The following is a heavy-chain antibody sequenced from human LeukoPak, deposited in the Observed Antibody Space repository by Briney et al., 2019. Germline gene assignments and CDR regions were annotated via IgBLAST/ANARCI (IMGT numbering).Heavy chain of an antibody. CDR2: ISAYSGNT. V-gene: IGHV1-18*01. CDR3: ARPRAASNSCPLGHDY. D-gene: IGHD2-2*01. J-gene: IGHJ4*02. Sequence: ASVKVSCKASGYTFTSYGISGGRQAPGQGLEGMGWISAYSGNTNYAQKLQGRVTMTTDTSTSTAYLELRSVRADDTAVYYCARPRAASNSCPLGHDYWGPGTPVTASS. CDR1: GYTFTSYG.